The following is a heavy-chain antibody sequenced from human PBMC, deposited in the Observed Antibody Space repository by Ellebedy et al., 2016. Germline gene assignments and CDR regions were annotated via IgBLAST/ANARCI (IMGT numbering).Heavy chain of an antibody. V-gene: IGHV3-23*01. CDR2: ISASGYST. Sequence: GESLKISXAASGFSFSNFGMSWVRQAPGKGLEWVSLISASGYSTFYADSVEGRFTVSRDNSKNTLYLQMNSLRAEDTAVYYCARFSCGDCYSESFDYWGQGALVTVSS. CDR3: ARFSCGDCYSESFDY. CDR1: GFSFSNFG. J-gene: IGHJ4*02. D-gene: IGHD2-21*02.